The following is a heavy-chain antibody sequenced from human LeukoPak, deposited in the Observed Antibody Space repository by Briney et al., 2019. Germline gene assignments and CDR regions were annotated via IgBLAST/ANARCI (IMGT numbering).Heavy chain of an antibody. D-gene: IGHD5-18*01. CDR3: AKDFGLWSYYYYGMDV. CDR1: GFTFSSYG. J-gene: IGHJ6*02. V-gene: IGHV3-30*18. CDR2: ISYDGSNK. Sequence: GGSLRLSCAASGFTFSSYGMHWVRQAPGKGLEWVAVISYDGSNKYYADSVKGRFTISRDNSKNTLYLQMNSLRAEDTAVYYCAKDFGLWSYYYYGMDVWGQGTTVTVSS.